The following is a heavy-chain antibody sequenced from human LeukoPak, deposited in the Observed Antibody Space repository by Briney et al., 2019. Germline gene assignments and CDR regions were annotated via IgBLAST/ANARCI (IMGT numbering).Heavy chain of an antibody. D-gene: IGHD3-10*01. CDR3: ARPFGSGTYYQFDL. CDR1: GFTFSNYW. V-gene: IGHV3-7*04. J-gene: IGHJ4*02. CDR2: IKYDGNEQ. Sequence: GGPLRLSCAASGFTFSNYWMTWVRQAPGKGLEWVANIKYDGNEQYYVDSVKGRFTFSRDNAKNSLYLQVNSLRADDTAVYYCARPFGSGTYYQFDLWGQGTLVTVSS.